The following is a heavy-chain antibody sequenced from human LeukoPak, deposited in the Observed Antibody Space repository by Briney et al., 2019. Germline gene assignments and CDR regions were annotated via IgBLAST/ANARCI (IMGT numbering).Heavy chain of an antibody. V-gene: IGHV4-38-2*01. CDR1: GYSISSDYY. CDR2: IYHSGST. D-gene: IGHD2-8*01. CDR3: ARLFLMGSTPHYFDY. Sequence: SETLSLTCGVAGYSISSDYYWGWIRQPPGKGLEWIGNIYHSGSTYYNPSLESRVTISIDTSKSQFTLKLGSVTAADTAVYYCARLFLMGSTPHYFDYWGQGTLVTVSS. J-gene: IGHJ4*02.